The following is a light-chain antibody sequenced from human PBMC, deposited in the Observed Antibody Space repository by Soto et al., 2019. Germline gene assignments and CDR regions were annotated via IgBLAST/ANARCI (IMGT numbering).Light chain of an antibody. CDR3: CSYAGSSTRVV. J-gene: IGLJ2*01. Sequence: QSALTQPASVSGSPGQSITISCTGTSSDVGSYNLVSWYQQHPGKAPKLMIYEGSKRPSGVSNRFSGSKSGNTASLTISGLQAEDEVDYYCCSYAGSSTRVVFGGGTKLTVL. CDR2: EGS. V-gene: IGLV2-23*01. CDR1: SSDVGSYNL.